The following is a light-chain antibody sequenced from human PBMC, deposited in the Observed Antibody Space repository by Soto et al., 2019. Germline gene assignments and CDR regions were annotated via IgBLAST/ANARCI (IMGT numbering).Light chain of an antibody. J-gene: IGKJ1*01. CDR1: QSISSY. CDR2: AAS. Sequence: DTQLTQSPSSLSASVGDRVTITCRASQSISSYLNWYQQKPGKAPKLLIYAASSLQSGVPSRFSGSRSGTDFTLTISSLQPEDVASYYCKQSYSTPRTFGQGNKVEIK. CDR3: KQSYSTPRT. V-gene: IGKV1-39*01.